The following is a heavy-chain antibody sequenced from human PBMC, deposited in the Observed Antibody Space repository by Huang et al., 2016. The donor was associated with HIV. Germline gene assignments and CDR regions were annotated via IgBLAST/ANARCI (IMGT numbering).Heavy chain of an antibody. V-gene: IGHV4-39*01. Sequence: QLQLQESGPGLVKPSETLSLTCSVSGCSISSSSYYWGWIRQPPGRGLAWIGSIYYSGSTFYNTSLTSRVTISVDTSKNQCSLRLSSVTAADTSVYYCARHMDCSSSSCLAGGHERGPFDMWGQGTMVTVSS. CDR1: GCSISSSSYY. CDR2: IYYSGST. D-gene: IGHD2-2*01. CDR3: ARHMDCSSSSCLAGGHERGPFDM. J-gene: IGHJ3*02.